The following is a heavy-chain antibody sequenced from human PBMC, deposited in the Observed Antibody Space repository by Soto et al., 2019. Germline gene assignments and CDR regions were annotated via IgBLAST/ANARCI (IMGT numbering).Heavy chain of an antibody. CDR2: ISWNSGSI. CDR3: AFHPGRPGY. V-gene: IGHV3-9*01. D-gene: IGHD3-10*01. Sequence: GGSLRLSCAASGFTFDDYAMHWVRQAPGKGLEWVSGISWNSGSIGYADSVKGRFTISRDNAKNSLYLQMNSLRAEDTALYYCAFHPGRPGYWGQGTLVTVSS. CDR1: GFTFDDYA. J-gene: IGHJ4*02.